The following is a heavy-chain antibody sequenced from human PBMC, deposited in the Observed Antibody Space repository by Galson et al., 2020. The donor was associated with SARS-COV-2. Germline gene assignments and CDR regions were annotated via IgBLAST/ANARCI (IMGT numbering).Heavy chain of an antibody. Sequence: KIGESLKTSCAASGFTLSDYYMSWIRQAPGKGLEWVSYINSSSSSTNYADAVKGRFTIPRDNANKSPYLQKISLRDDDTAVYYCAGTPDLMVGGVYGMDVWGQGTTVTVSS. CDR1: GFTLSDYY. J-gene: IGHJ6*02. CDR3: AGTPDLMVGGVYGMDV. D-gene: IGHD3-10*01. CDR2: INSSSSST. V-gene: IGHV3-11*06.